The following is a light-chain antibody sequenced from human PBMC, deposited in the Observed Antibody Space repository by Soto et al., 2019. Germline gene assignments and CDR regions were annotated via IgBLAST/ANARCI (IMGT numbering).Light chain of an antibody. V-gene: IGLV2-14*01. CDR2: EVT. J-gene: IGLJ1*01. CDR1: SSDVGGYNY. CDR3: SSYVTHTAPYG. Sequence: SVLTQPASVSGSPGQSITISCTGTSSDVGGYNYVSWYQVHPVKAPKLMIYEVTNRPSGVSNRFSGSKSGNTASLTISGLQDEDEAKYFWSSYVTHTAPYGFGNGTKVTV.